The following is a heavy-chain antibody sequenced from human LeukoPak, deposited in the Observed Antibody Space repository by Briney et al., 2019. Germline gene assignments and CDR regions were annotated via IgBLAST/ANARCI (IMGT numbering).Heavy chain of an antibody. Sequence: GGSLRLSCAASGFTFSSYSMNWVRQAPGKGLEGVSSISSSSSYIYYTDSVKGRFTTSRDNVQNSLYLQMNSLRAEDTAVYYCAKDKYIVVVTAILDYWGQGTLVTVSS. J-gene: IGHJ4*02. CDR2: ISSSSSYI. D-gene: IGHD2-21*02. CDR3: AKDKYIVVVTAILDY. V-gene: IGHV3-21*01. CDR1: GFTFSSYS.